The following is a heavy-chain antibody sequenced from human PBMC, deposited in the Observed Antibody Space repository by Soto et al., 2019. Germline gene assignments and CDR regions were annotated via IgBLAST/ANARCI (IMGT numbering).Heavy chain of an antibody. D-gene: IGHD3-3*01. J-gene: IGHJ6*02. CDR1: GFTFSSYI. Sequence: GGSLRLSCAASGFTFSSYIMNWVRQAPGKGLEWVSSISSSSSYIYYADSVKGRFTISRDNAKNSLYLQMNSLRAEDTAVYYCARGIYYDFWSGYLYGMDVWGQGTTVTVSS. CDR3: ARGIYYDFWSGYLYGMDV. CDR2: ISSSSSYI. V-gene: IGHV3-21*01.